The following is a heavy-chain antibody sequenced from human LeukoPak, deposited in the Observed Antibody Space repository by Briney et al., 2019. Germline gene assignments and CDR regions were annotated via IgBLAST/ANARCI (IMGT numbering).Heavy chain of an antibody. CDR1: GYTFIGYY. CDR3: ARWLPYHYYYDSSGYVTELKRNGAFDL. V-gene: IGHV1-2*02. D-gene: IGHD3-22*01. J-gene: IGHJ3*01. CDR2: INPNSGGT. Sequence: ASVKVSCKASGYTFIGYYMHWVRQAPAQGLEWMGWINPNSGGTNYAQKFQGRVTMTRDTSISTAYMELSRLRSDDTAVYYCARWLPYHYYYDSSGYVTELKRNGAFDLWGQGTMVTVSS.